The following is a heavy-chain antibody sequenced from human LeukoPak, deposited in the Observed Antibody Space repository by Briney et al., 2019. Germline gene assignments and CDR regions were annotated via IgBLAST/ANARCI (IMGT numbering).Heavy chain of an antibody. CDR1: GGSISSYY. D-gene: IGHD3-22*01. Sequence: SETLSLTCTVSGGSISSYYWSWIRQPPGKGLEWIGYIYYSGSTNYNPSLKSRVTISVDTSKNQFSLKLSSVTAADTAVYYCARERDYYDSSGYYFDGAYDYWGQGTLVTVSS. J-gene: IGHJ4*02. CDR3: ARERDYYDSSGYYFDGAYDY. CDR2: IYYSGST. V-gene: IGHV4-59*12.